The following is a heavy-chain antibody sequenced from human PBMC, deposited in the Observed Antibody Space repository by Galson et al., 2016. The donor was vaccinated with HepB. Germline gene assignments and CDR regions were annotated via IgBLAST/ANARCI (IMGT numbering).Heavy chain of an antibody. J-gene: IGHJ5*02. CDR1: GGSISTYY. CDR2: IYYTGNT. D-gene: IGHD4-17*01. Sequence: SETLSLTCTVSGGSISTYYWSWIRQPPGKGLEWIGYIYYTGNTNYNPSLKSRVTISVDTSKNQFSLKLTSVTAADTAVYYCARFASTVTFNLFDPWGQGTLVTVSS. CDR3: ARFASTVTFNLFDP. V-gene: IGHV4-59*01.